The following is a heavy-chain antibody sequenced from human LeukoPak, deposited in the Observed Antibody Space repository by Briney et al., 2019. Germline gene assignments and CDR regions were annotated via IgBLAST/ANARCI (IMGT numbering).Heavy chain of an antibody. CDR2: IGYEGVHK. CDR1: GFTFNNFG. CDR3: AKDLHGGYSSDY. D-gene: IGHD3-22*01. Sequence: PGGSLRLSCAASGFTFNNFGMRWVRQAPGKGLEWVAFIGYEGVHKYYADSVKGRFTISKDNSKATLYLQMNSLRPEDTAVYYCAKDLHGGYSSDYWGQGTLVTVSS. J-gene: IGHJ4*02. V-gene: IGHV3-30*02.